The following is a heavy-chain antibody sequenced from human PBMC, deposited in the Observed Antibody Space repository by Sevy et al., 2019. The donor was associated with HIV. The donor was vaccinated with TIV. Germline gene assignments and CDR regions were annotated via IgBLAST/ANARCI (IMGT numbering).Heavy chain of an antibody. CDR1: GFTFSSYW. J-gene: IGHJ4*02. CDR2: IKQDGSEK. V-gene: IGHV3-7*03. CDR3: ARVDFVVDYDFWSGPMDYFDY. Sequence: GGSLRLSCAASGFTFSSYWMSWVRQAPGKGLEWVANIKQDGSEKYYVDSVKGRFTISRDNAKTSLYLQMNSLRAEDTAVYYCARVDFVVDYDFWSGPMDYFDYWGQGTLVTVSS. D-gene: IGHD3-3*01.